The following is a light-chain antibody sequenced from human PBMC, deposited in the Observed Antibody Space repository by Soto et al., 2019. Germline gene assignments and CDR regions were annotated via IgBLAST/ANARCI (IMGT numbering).Light chain of an antibody. CDR2: EVT. V-gene: IGLV2-14*01. CDR3: SSFTSRFTFV. J-gene: IGLJ1*01. CDR1: RSDVGAYNY. Sequence: QSVLTQPASVSGSPGQSIAISCTGTRSDVGAYNYVSWYQQHPGKAPKLMISEVTNRPSGVSDRFSGSKSGNTASLTISVLQAEDEADYYCSSFTSRFTFVFGTGTKLTVL.